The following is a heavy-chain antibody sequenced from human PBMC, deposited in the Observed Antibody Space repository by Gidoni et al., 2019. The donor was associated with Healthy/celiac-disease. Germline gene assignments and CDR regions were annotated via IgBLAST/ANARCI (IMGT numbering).Heavy chain of an antibody. J-gene: IGHJ5*02. D-gene: IGHD3-10*01. Sequence: QVQLVQSGAEVKKPGASVKVSCKASGYTFTGYYMHWVRQAPGQGLEWMGWINPNSGGTNYAQKFQGMVTMTRDTSISTAYMELSRLRSDDTAVYYCARAGGAGAIKHWFDPWGQGTLVTVSS. V-gene: IGHV1-2*02. CDR1: GYTFTGYY. CDR2: INPNSGGT. CDR3: ARAGGAGAIKHWFDP.